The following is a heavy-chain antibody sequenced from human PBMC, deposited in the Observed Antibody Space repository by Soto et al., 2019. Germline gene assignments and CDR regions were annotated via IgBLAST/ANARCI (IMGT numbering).Heavy chain of an antibody. V-gene: IGHV3-30-3*01. Sequence: GGSLRLSCAASGFTFSSYAMHWVRQAPGKGLEWVAVISYDGSNKYYADSVKGRFTISRDNSKNTLYLQMNSLRAEDTAVYYCARPSLRGFRRFGLWEFDYWGQGTLVTVSS. CDR3: ARPSLRGFRRFGLWEFDY. D-gene: IGHD1-26*01. J-gene: IGHJ4*02. CDR2: ISYDGSNK. CDR1: GFTFSSYA.